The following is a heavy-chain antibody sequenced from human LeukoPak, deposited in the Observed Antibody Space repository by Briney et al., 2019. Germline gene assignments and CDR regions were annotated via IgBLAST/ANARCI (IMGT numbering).Heavy chain of an antibody. D-gene: IGHD2-15*01. J-gene: IGHJ4*02. V-gene: IGHV3-23*01. CDR1: GFTFRSYA. Sequence: PGGSLRLSCAASGFTFRSYAMSWVRQTPGKGLEWVSAISDSGGSTNYADSVKGRFTISRDNSKNTLHLQMYSLRAEDTAAYYCAKRSCSGGSCNFDYWGQGTLVTVSS. CDR3: AKRSCSGGSCNFDY. CDR2: ISDSGGST.